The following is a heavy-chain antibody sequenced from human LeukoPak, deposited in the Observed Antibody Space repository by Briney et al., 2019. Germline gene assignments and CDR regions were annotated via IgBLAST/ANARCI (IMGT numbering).Heavy chain of an antibody. J-gene: IGHJ4*02. CDR1: GYSFSGNGAVA. D-gene: IGHD2/OR15-2a*01. Sequence: SQTLSLTCSISGYSFSGNGAVACNWLTQSPSRGLEWLGRTYYRSKWNNDYAVSVKSRIPINPDTSKNQFSLHLNPVTPEDTAVYYCARGRNSGFDYWGQGTLVTVSS. V-gene: IGHV6-1*01. CDR3: ARGRNSGFDY. CDR2: TYYRSKWNN.